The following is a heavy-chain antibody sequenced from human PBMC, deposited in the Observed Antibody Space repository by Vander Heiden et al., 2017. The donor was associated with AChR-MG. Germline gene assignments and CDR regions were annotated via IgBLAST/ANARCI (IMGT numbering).Heavy chain of an antibody. J-gene: IGHJ6*04. V-gene: IGHV3-48*03. D-gene: IGHD2-2*01. CDR1: GFTFSGFE. CDR3: ARRPPREYCNNVRCYDYHYFHMDV. Sequence: VQLAESGGGLVQPGGSLSLSCAASGFTFSGFEFNWVRQAPGKGLEWIAYISHYGNTIYYADSVKGRFSVSRDNAKNTLHLQMNSLRAGDTAIYYCARRPPREYCNNVRCYDYHYFHMDVWGKGTTVTVSS. CDR2: ISHYGNTI.